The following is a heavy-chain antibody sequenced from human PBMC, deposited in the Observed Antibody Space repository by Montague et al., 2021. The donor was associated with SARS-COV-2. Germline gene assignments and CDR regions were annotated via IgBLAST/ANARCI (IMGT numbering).Heavy chain of an antibody. J-gene: IGHJ6*02. D-gene: IGHD3-22*01. CDR2: IYTSEST. CDR3: ARDGGIGDSGSNTWSYYYYGMDV. CDR1: GGSISSGSYY. V-gene: IGHV4-61*02. Sequence: TLSLTCTVSGGSISSGSYYWSWIRQPAGKGLERIGRIYTSESTNYNPSLKSRVTISVDTSKNQFSLKLSSVTAADTAVYYCARDGGIGDSGSNTWSYYYYGMDVWGQGTTVTVSS.